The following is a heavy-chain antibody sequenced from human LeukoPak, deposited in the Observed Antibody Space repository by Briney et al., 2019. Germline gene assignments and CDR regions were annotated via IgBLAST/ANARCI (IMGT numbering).Heavy chain of an antibody. D-gene: IGHD3-10*01. Sequence: PSQTLSLTCAVSGGSISSGGYSWSWIRQPPGKGLEWIGYIYHSGSTYYNPSLKSRVTISVDRSKNQFSLKLSSVTAADTAVYYCARWGGGDWFDPWGQGTLVTVSS. CDR1: GGSISSGGYS. CDR3: ARWGGGDWFDP. V-gene: IGHV4-30-2*01. CDR2: IYHSGST. J-gene: IGHJ5*02.